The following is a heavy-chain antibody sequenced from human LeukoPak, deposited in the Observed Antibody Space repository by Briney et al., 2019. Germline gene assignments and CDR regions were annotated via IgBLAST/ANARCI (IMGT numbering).Heavy chain of an antibody. Sequence: PGGSLRLSCEASGFTFSNFEMNWVRQAPGKGLEWVSYISSSGDTIYYAGSVKGRFTISRDNAKNSLYLQMNSLRAEDTAVYYCARKRTLGYWGQGALVTVSS. J-gene: IGHJ4*02. CDR1: GFTFSNFE. CDR3: ARKRTLGY. CDR2: ISSSGDTI. V-gene: IGHV3-48*03. D-gene: IGHD3-22*01.